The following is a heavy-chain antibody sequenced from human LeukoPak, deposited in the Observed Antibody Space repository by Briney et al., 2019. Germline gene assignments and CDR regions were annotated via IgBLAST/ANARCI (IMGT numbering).Heavy chain of an antibody. D-gene: IGHD3-3*01. V-gene: IGHV1-69*01. Sequence: SVKVSCKASGCTFSSYAISWVRQAPGQGLEWMGGIIPIFGTANYAQKFQGRVTITADESTSTAYMELSSLRSEDTAVYYCARDYDFWSGYYTSRDYYYYMDVWGKGTRSPSP. CDR1: GCTFSSYA. CDR2: IIPIFGTA. CDR3: ARDYDFWSGYYTSRDYYYYMDV. J-gene: IGHJ6*03.